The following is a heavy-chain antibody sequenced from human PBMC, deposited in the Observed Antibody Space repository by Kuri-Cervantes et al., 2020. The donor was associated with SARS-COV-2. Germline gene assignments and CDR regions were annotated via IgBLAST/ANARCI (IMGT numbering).Heavy chain of an antibody. D-gene: IGHD3-22*01. CDR2: NYYSGST. Sequence: SQTLSLTCAVYGGSFSGYYWSWIRQPPGKGLEWIGSNYYSGSTYYNPSLRGRVTISLDTSKNQFSLKLSSVTAADTAVYYCARHLSYDSSGYLVDYWGQGALVTVSS. V-gene: IGHV4-34*01. CDR3: ARHLSYDSSGYLVDY. J-gene: IGHJ4*02. CDR1: GGSFSGYY.